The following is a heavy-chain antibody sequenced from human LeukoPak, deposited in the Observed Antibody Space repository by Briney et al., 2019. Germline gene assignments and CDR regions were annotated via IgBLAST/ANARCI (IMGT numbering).Heavy chain of an antibody. CDR2: INPNSGGT. J-gene: IGHJ6*02. Sequence: GASVKVSCKASGYTFTSYGIGWVRQAPGQGLEWMGRINPNSGGTNYAQKFQGRVTMTRDTSISTAYMELSRLRSDDTAVYYCARGSSTQPAMDVWGQGTTVTVSS. D-gene: IGHD2-2*01. V-gene: IGHV1-2*06. CDR3: ARGSSTQPAMDV. CDR1: GYTFTSYG.